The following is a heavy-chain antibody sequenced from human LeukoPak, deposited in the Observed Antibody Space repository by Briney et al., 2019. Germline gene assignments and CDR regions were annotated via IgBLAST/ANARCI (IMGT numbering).Heavy chain of an antibody. V-gene: IGHV1-69-2*01. CDR2: VDPEDGET. CDR1: GYTFTDYY. D-gene: IGHD6-19*01. J-gene: IGHJ5*02. Sequence: ASVEISCKVSGYTFTDYYMHWVQQAPGKGLEWMGLVDPEDGETIYAEKSQGRVTITADTSTDTAYMELSSLRSEDTAVYYCATYSGEGWFDPWGQGTLVTVSS. CDR3: ATYSGEGWFDP.